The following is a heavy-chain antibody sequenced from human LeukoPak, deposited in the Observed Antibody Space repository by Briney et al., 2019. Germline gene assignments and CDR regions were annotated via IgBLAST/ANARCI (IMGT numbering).Heavy chain of an antibody. D-gene: IGHD3-22*01. CDR3: ARFKDYYDSSGYYRYFDY. CDR1: GFTFSSYE. V-gene: IGHV3-48*03. CDR2: ISSSGSTI. Sequence: PGGSLRLSCAASGFTFSSYEMNWVRQAPGKGLEWVSYISSSGSTIYYADSVKGRFTISRDNAKNSLYLQMNSLRAEDTAVYYCARFKDYYDSSGYYRYFDYWGQGTLVTVSS. J-gene: IGHJ4*02.